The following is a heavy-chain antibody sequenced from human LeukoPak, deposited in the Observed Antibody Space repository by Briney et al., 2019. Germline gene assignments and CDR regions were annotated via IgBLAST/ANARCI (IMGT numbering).Heavy chain of an antibody. CDR2: INSDGSGT. J-gene: IGHJ4*02. V-gene: IGHV3-74*01. D-gene: IGHD4-11*01. CDR3: ARTPRSNDFDY. Sequence: GGSLRLSCAASGFTFSNYWMHWVRHAPGKGLVWVSRINSDGSGTSYADPVKGRFTISRDDAKNTLYLQMNSLRAEDTAVYYCARTPRSNDFDYWGQGTLVTVSS. CDR1: GFTFSNYW.